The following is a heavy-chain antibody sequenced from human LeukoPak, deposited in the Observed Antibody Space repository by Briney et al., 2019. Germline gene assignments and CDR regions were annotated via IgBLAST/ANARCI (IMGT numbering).Heavy chain of an antibody. D-gene: IGHD3-22*01. Sequence: GGSLRLSCAASGFMFSSHGMNWVRQAPGEGLEWVSYIGSGSRTTYYADSVKGRFTISRDNAKNSLYLQMNSLRDEDTAVYYCARGYHSSGYSPTFDYWGQGTLVTVSS. CDR2: IGSGSRTT. V-gene: IGHV3-48*02. CDR3: ARGYHSSGYSPTFDY. J-gene: IGHJ4*02. CDR1: GFMFSSHG.